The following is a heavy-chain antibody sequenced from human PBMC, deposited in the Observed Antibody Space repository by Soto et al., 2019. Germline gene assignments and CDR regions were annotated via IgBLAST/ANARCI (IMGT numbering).Heavy chain of an antibody. Sequence: EVQLSGSGGGLVQPGGSLRLSCAASGFTFSSYAMSWVRQAPGKGLEWVSAISGSSTSTYYAASVKGRFTISRDNSKNTLYLKMNSLRAEDTAVYYCAKDPSSGFAMENYFDYWGQGTLVTVSS. J-gene: IGHJ4*02. CDR2: ISGSSTST. V-gene: IGHV3-23*01. CDR3: AKDPSSGFAMENYFDY. D-gene: IGHD3-10*01. CDR1: GFTFSSYA.